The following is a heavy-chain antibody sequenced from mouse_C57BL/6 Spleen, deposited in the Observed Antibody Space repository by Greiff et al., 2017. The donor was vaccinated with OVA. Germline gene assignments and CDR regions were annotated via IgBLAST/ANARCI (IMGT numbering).Heavy chain of an antibody. D-gene: IGHD1-1*01. CDR1: GYTFTGYW. CDR2: ILPVSGST. CDR3: ARWDYGSSYGLYYAMDY. V-gene: IGHV1-9*01. Sequence: VQLQQSGAELMKPGASVKLSCKATGYTFTGYWIEWVKQRPGHGLEWIGEILPVSGSTNYNEKFKGKATFTADTSSNTAYMQLSSLTTEDSSIYYCARWDYGSSYGLYYAMDYWGQGTSGTVSS. J-gene: IGHJ4*01.